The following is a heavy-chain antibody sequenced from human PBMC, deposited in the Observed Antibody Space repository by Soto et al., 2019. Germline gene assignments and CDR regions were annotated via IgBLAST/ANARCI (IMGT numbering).Heavy chain of an antibody. V-gene: IGHV4-30-4*01. CDR3: FRGYCSGGSCYPRGGMDV. CDR2: IYYSGST. J-gene: IGHJ6*02. Sequence: SETLSLTCTVSGGSISSGDYYWSWIRQPPGKGLEWIGYIYYSGSTYYNPSLKSRVTISVDTSKNQFSLKLSSETAADTAVYYCFRGYCSGGSCYPRGGMDVWGQGTTVTVSS. D-gene: IGHD2-15*01. CDR1: GGSISSGDYY.